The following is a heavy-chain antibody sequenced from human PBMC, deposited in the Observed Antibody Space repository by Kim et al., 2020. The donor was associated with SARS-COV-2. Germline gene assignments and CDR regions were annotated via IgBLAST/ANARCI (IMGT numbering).Heavy chain of an antibody. J-gene: IGHJ4*02. CDR1: GGSISSGGYY. CDR3: ARGGHPWLRKGVIITPFDY. D-gene: IGHD3-10*01. CDR2: IYYSGST. V-gene: IGHV4-31*03. Sequence: SETLSLTCTVSGGSISSGGYYWSWIRQHPGKGLEWIGYIYYSGSTYYNPSLKSRVTISVDTSKNQFSLKLSSVTAADTAVYYCARGGHPWLRKGVIITPFDYWGQGTLVTVSS.